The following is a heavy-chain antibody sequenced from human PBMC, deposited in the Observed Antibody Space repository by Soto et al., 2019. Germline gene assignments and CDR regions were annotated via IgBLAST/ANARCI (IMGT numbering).Heavy chain of an antibody. CDR1: GYTLTELS. J-gene: IGHJ5*02. Sequence: QVQLVQSGAEVKKPGASVKVSCKVSGYTLTELSMHWVRQAPGKGLEWMGGFDPEDGETIYAQKFQGRVTMTEDTSTDTAYMELSSLRSEDTAVYYCATGRGYSGYDSNWFDPWGQGTLVTVSS. CDR2: FDPEDGET. V-gene: IGHV1-24*01. CDR3: ATGRGYSGYDSNWFDP. D-gene: IGHD5-12*01.